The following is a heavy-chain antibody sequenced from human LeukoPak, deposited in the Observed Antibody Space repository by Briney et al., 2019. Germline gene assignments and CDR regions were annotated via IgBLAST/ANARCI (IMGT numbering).Heavy chain of an antibody. D-gene: IGHD4-17*01. V-gene: IGHV4-38-2*01. CDR2: LYHSGST. CDR3: ATLLSDYGAYYFVS. J-gene: IGHJ4*02. CDR1: DSSISSGFF. Sequence: SETLSLTCAVSDSSISSGFFWGWIRQPPGKGLEWIGTLYHSGSTYYNPSLKSRVAISLDTSKTQFSLKLSSVTAADTALYYCATLLSDYGAYYFVSSAEGVLVTVSS.